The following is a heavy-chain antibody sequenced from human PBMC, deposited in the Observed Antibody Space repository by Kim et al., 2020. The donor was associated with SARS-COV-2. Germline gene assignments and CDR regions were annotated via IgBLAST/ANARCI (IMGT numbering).Heavy chain of an antibody. D-gene: IGHD4-17*01. CDR3: ARSYGDYDPPNYYYYGMDV. CDR1: GYSFTSYW. V-gene: IGHV5-10-1*01. Sequence: GESLKISCKGSGYSFTSYWISWVRQMSGKGLEWMGRIDPSDSYTNYSPSFQGHVTISADKSISTAYLQWSSLKASDTAMYYCARSYGDYDPPNYYYYGMDVWGQGTTVTVSS. J-gene: IGHJ6*02. CDR2: IDPSDSYT.